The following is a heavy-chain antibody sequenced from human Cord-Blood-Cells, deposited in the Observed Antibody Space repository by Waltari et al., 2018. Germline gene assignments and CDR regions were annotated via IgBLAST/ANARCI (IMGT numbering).Heavy chain of an antibody. V-gene: IGHV4-34*01. Sequence: QVQLQQWGAGLLKPSETLSLTCAVYGGSFSGYYWSLIRQPPGKGLEWIGEINHSGSTNYNPSLKSRVTISVDTSKNQFSLKLSSVTAADTAVYYCARVRFGDYGDYWGQGTLVTVSS. CDR2: INHSGST. J-gene: IGHJ4*02. CDR3: ARVRFGDYGDY. CDR1: GGSFSGYY. D-gene: IGHD3-10*01.